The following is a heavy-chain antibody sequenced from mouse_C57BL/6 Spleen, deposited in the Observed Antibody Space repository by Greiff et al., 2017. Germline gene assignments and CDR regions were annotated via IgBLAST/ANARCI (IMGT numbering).Heavy chain of an antibody. Sequence: QVQLQQPGAELVKPGASVKLSCKASGYTFTSYWMPWVQQRPGQGLEWIGMILPTSGSTNYNETFKSKATLTVDKSSSTAYMQLSSLTSEDSAVYYCARRVPITAVVATGYFDVWGTGTTVTVSS. V-gene: IGHV1-64*01. CDR1: GYTFTSYW. CDR2: ILPTSGST. J-gene: IGHJ1*03. D-gene: IGHD1-1*01. CDR3: ARRVPITAVVATGYFDV.